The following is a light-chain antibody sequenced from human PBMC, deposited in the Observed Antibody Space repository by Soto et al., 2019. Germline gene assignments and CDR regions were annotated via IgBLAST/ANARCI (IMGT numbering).Light chain of an antibody. CDR2: EGS. CDR3: CSYADSNTYVV. V-gene: IGLV2-23*01. J-gene: IGLJ2*01. CDR1: SSDAGSYNL. Sequence: QSALTQPASVSGSPGQSITISCTGTSSDAGSYNLVSWYQQHPGKAPKLMIYEGSKRPSGVSNRFSGSKSGNTASLTISGLQAEDEADYYCCSYADSNTYVVFGGGTKLTVL.